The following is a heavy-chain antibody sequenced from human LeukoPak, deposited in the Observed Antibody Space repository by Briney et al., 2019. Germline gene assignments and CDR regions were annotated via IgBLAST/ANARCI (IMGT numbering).Heavy chain of an antibody. CDR3: AILSRYSSSSGEDY. V-gene: IGHV1-18*01. CDR2: ISAYNGNT. J-gene: IGHJ4*02. Sequence: GASVKVSCKXSGYTFTSYGISWVRQAPGQGLEWMGWISAYNGNTNYAQKLQGRVTMTTDTSTSTAYMELRSLRSDDTAVYYCAILSRYSSSSGEDYWGRGTLVTVSS. D-gene: IGHD6-6*01. CDR1: GYTFTSYG.